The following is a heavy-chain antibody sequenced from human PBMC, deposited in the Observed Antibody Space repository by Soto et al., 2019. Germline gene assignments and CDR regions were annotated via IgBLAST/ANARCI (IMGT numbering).Heavy chain of an antibody. J-gene: IGHJ3*02. CDR2: VSGSGSTV. Sequence: EVQLVESGGGLVQPGGSLRLSFAASGFPFSSYEMSWVRQAPGRGLEWVSYVSGSGSTVYYADSVKGRFTISRDNAKNSLYLQMGSLRAEDTAIYYCATLGSYITVGHVGIWGQGTMVTVSS. CDR1: GFPFSSYE. CDR3: ATLGSYITVGHVGI. D-gene: IGHD6-19*01. V-gene: IGHV3-48*03.